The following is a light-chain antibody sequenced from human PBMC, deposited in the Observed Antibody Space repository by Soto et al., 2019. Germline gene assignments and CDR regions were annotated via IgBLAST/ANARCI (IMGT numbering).Light chain of an antibody. J-gene: IGLJ1*01. CDR2: DDN. CDR3: GAWDDSLNVYV. Sequence: QSVLTQPPSVSAAPGQDVTISCSGSSSNLAYNSLSWYQQLPGTPPKLLIYDDNKRPSGIPARFSGSKSGTSATLGITGLETGDEADYYCGAWDDSLNVYVFGSGTKLTVL. CDR1: SSNLAYNS. V-gene: IGLV1-51*01.